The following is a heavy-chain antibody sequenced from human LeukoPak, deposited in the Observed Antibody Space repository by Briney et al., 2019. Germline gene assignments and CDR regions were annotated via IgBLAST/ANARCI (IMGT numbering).Heavy chain of an antibody. CDR1: GGSISSGSYY. Sequence: SETLSPTCTVSGGSISSGSYYWSWIRQPAGKGLEWIGRIYTSGSTNYNPSLKSRVTISVDTSKNQFSLKLSSVTAADTAVYYCARDHYYYDSSGYPIWGQGTMVTVSS. V-gene: IGHV4-61*02. CDR2: IYTSGST. J-gene: IGHJ3*02. CDR3: ARDHYYYDSSGYPI. D-gene: IGHD3-22*01.